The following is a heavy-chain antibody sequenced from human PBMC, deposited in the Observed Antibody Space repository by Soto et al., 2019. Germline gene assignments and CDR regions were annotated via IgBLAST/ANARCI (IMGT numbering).Heavy chain of an antibody. J-gene: IGHJ4*02. CDR2: ISGGGSNT. D-gene: IGHD4-4*01. Sequence: EVQLLESGGGLVQRGGSLRLSCAASGFPFSSYVMSWVRQAPGKGLEWVSGISGGGSNTFYADYVKGRFTISRDNSKNTLLSQMNSRGAEDTAVYYCAKDSNKYSSSLRGRYFDYWGQGIGVTVSS. CDR1: GFPFSSYV. V-gene: IGHV3-23*01. CDR3: AKDSNKYSSSLRGRYFDY.